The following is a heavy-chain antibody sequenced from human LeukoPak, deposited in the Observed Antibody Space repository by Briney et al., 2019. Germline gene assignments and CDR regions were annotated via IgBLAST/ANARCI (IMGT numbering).Heavy chain of an antibody. D-gene: IGHD2-15*01. V-gene: IGHV1-18*04. CDR3: ARYMRSGSGGSPSGP. CDR1: GYTFTSYG. J-gene: IGHJ5*02. CDR2: ISAYNGNT. Sequence: ASVKVSCKASGYTFTSYGISWVRQAPGQGLEWMGWISAYNGNTNYAQKLQGRVTMTTDTSTSTAYMELRSLRSDDTAVYYCARYMRSGSGGSPSGPWGQGTLVTVSS.